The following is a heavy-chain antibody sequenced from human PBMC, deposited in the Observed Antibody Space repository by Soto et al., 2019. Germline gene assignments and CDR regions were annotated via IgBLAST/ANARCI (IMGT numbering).Heavy chain of an antibody. CDR1: GFTVSSTY. J-gene: IGHJ4*02. CDR3: ARVHFYDGSSYYYYFDY. V-gene: IGHV3-53*01. CDR2: IYSGGTT. Sequence: GGSLRLSCAASGFTVSSTYMSWVRQAPGKGLEWVSVIYSGGTTHYADSVRGRFGTSRDNSKNTLYLQMSSLRAEDTAMYYCARVHFYDGSSYYYYFDYWGQGTLVTVSS. D-gene: IGHD3-22*01.